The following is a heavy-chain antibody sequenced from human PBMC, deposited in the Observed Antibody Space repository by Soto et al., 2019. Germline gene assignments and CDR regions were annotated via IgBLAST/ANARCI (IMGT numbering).Heavy chain of an antibody. CDR3: ARDKQQLVGYYYGMDV. J-gene: IGHJ6*02. D-gene: IGHD6-13*01. CDR1: GFTFSSYA. Sequence: GGSLRLSCAASGFTFSSYAMHWVRQAPGKGLEWVAVISYDGSNKYYADSVKGRFTISRDNSKNTLYLQMNSLRAEDTAVYYCARDKQQLVGYYYGMDVWGRGTTVTVSS. CDR2: ISYDGSNK. V-gene: IGHV3-30-3*01.